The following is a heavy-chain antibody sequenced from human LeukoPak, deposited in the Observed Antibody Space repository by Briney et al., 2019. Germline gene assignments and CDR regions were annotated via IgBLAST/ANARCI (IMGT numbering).Heavy chain of an antibody. Sequence: GGTLRLSCAASGFTFSSYAMSWVRQAPGKGLEWVSAISGSGGSTYYADSVKGRFTISRDNSKNTLYLQMNSLRAEDTAVYYCAKGTVIPYYFDYWGQGTLVTVSS. CDR1: GFTFSSYA. J-gene: IGHJ4*02. V-gene: IGHV3-23*01. D-gene: IGHD4-17*01. CDR3: AKGTVIPYYFDY. CDR2: ISGSGGST.